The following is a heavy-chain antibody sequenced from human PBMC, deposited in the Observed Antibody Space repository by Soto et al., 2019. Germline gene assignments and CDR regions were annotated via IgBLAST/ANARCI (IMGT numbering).Heavy chain of an antibody. J-gene: IGHJ2*01. D-gene: IGHD2-8*01. CDR3: ARVGCLYPYFDL. CDR1: GDTFSSYA. V-gene: IGHV1-69*12. CDR2: IIPIFGTA. Sequence: QVQLVQSGAEVKKPGSSVKVSCKASGDTFSSYAISWVRQAPGQGLEWMGGIIPIFGTANYAQKFQGRVTITADESPSTAYMELSRLRSEDTAGYYCARVGCLYPYFDLWGRGTLVTVSS.